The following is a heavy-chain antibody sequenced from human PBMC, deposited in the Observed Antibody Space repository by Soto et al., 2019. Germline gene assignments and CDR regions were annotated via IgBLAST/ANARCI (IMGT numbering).Heavy chain of an antibody. CDR3: TRGLASGDY. CDR1: GYIFTNFY. V-gene: IGHV1-46*03. Sequence: QVQLVQPGAEVKKPGASVKFSCKESGYIFTNFYIHWVRQAPGQGLEWIGIINPNGGRTNYAQNFQGRVTMTRDTSTSTVYMDLSSLRSEDTAVYYCTRGLASGDYWGQGNLITVSS. CDR2: INPNGGRT. J-gene: IGHJ4*02. D-gene: IGHD6-6*01.